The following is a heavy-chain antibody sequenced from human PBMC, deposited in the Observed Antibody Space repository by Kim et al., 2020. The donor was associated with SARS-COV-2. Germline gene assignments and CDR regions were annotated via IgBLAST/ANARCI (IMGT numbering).Heavy chain of an antibody. J-gene: IGHJ4*02. Sequence: GGSLRLSCAASGFTFDDYAMHWVRQAPGKGLEWVSGISWNSGSIGYADSVKGRFTISRDNAKNSLYLQMNSLRAEDTALYYCAKGEYYYGSGSSFDYWGQGTLVTVSS. CDR1: GFTFDDYA. V-gene: IGHV3-9*01. D-gene: IGHD3-10*01. CDR2: ISWNSGSI. CDR3: AKGEYYYGSGSSFDY.